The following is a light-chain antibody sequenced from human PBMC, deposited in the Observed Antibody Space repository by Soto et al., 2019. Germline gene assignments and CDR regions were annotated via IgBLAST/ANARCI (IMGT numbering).Light chain of an antibody. CDR1: QSVISN. CDR2: LAS. Sequence: EMVMTQSPVTLSVSPGESATLSCRASQSVISNLAWYQHKPVQAPRLLIYLASNRAAGVPARFSGSGSGTDFTLTISNVEPEDFAVYYCHQRQSWPRTFGQGTKVDIK. CDR3: HQRQSWPRT. J-gene: IGKJ1*01. V-gene: IGKV3-11*01.